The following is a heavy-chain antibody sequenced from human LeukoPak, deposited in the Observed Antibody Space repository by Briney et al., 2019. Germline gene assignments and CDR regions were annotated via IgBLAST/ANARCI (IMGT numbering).Heavy chain of an antibody. J-gene: IGHJ1*01. Sequence: ASVKVSCKASGYTFTSYYMHWVRQAPGQGLEWMGIINPSGGSTSYAQKFQGRVTMTRDTSTSTVYMELSSLRSEDTAVYSCARGSSNYYDSSGCPMCAEYFQHWGQGTLVTVSS. CDR2: INPSGGST. CDR3: ARGSSNYYDSSGCPMCAEYFQH. V-gene: IGHV1-46*01. D-gene: IGHD3-22*01. CDR1: GYTFTSYY.